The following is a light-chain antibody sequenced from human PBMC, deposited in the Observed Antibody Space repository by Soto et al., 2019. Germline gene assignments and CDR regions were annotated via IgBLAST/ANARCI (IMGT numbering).Light chain of an antibody. V-gene: IGKV1-5*03. CDR2: KAS. CDR1: QTISSW. Sequence: DIQMTQSPSTLSGSVGDRVTITCRASQTISSWLALYQQKPGKAPKLLIYKASTLKSGVPSRFSGSGSGTEFTLTISSLQPDDFATYYCQQSKTFGQGTKVDIK. CDR3: QQSKT. J-gene: IGKJ1*01.